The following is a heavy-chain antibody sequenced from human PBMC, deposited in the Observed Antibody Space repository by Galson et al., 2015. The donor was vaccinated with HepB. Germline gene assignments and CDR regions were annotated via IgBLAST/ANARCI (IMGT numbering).Heavy chain of an antibody. Sequence: SVKVSCKASGYTFTSYAMHWVRQAPGQRLEWMGWINAGNGNTKYSQKFQGRVTITRDTSASTAYMELSSLRSEDTAVYYCARVMVRGVIEWNAFDIWGQGTMVTVSS. D-gene: IGHD3-10*01. CDR1: GYTFTSYA. CDR3: ARVMVRGVIEWNAFDI. CDR2: INAGNGNT. V-gene: IGHV1-3*01. J-gene: IGHJ3*02.